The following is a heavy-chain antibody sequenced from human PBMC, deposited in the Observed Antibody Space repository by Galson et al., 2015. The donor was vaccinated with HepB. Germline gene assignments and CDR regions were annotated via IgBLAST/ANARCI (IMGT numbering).Heavy chain of an antibody. V-gene: IGHV1-69*13. CDR1: GGTFSSYA. Sequence: SVKVSCKASGGTFSSYAISWVRQAPGQGLEWMGGIIPIFGTANYAQKFQGRVTITADESTSAAYMELSSLRSEDTAVYYCARPRNSGSYYYYGMDVWGQGTTVTVS. D-gene: IGHD1-26*01. CDR3: ARPRNSGSYYYYGMDV. J-gene: IGHJ6*02. CDR2: IIPIFGTA.